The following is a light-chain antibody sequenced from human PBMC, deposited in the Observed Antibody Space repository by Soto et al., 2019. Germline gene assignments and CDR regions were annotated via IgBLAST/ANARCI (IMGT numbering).Light chain of an antibody. V-gene: IGLV2-14*01. CDR3: SSYTSSSTLV. CDR2: EVS. J-gene: IGLJ2*01. Sequence: QPVLTQPASVSASPGQSITISCAGTSSDVGGWPHVSWYQQHPGKAPKLVIYEVSNRPSGVSSRFSGSKSGSTASLTISGLQAEDEADYYCSSYTSSSTLVFGGGTQLTVL. CDR1: SSDVGGWPH.